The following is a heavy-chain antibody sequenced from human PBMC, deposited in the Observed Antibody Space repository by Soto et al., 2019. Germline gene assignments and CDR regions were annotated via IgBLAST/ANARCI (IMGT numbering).Heavy chain of an antibody. CDR1: GGSISSYY. CDR2: IYYSGST. Sequence: SQTLSLPCTVSGGSISSYYWSWIRQPPGKGLEWIGYIYYSGSTNYNPSLKSRVTISVDTSKNQFSLKLSSVTAADTAVYYCARVRENSYGCYFDYWGQGTLVTVSS. D-gene: IGHD5-18*01. CDR3: ARVRENSYGCYFDY. J-gene: IGHJ4*02. V-gene: IGHV4-59*01.